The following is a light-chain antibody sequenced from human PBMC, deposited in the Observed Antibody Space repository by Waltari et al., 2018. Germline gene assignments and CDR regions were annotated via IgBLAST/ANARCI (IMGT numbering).Light chain of an antibody. CDR2: DAS. Sequence: DIQMTQTPSPLSASVGDRVTSTCRASQDIRNYLLWYQQKPGKAPKLLIYDASNLKSGVPSRFSGSGSGTHFVFTITSLQPEDSGTYYCQQCDSLPLTFGPGTKVNIQ. J-gene: IGKJ3*01. V-gene: IGKV1-33*01. CDR3: QQCDSLPLT. CDR1: QDIRNY.